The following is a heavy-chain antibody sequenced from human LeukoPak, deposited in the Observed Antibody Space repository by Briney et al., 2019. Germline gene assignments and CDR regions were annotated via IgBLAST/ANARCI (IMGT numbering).Heavy chain of an antibody. J-gene: IGHJ1*01. D-gene: IGHD2-15*01. CDR3: ARHSADCSGGSCYSAEYFQH. Sequence: ASVKVSCKASGGTFSSYAISWVRQATGQGLERMGWMNPNSGNTGYAQKVQGRVTMTTDTSTTTAYMELRSLRFDDTAVYYCARHSADCSGGSCYSAEYFQHWGQGTLVTVSS. CDR2: MNPNSGNT. CDR1: GGTFSSYA. V-gene: IGHV1-8*02.